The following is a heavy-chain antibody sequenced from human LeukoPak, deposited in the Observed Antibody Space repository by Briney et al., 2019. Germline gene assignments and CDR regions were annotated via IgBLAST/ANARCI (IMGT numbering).Heavy chain of an antibody. D-gene: IGHD5-18*01. V-gene: IGHV3-11*01. J-gene: IGHJ4*02. CDR3: AKNRAPGYSSADY. CDR2: ISSSGSTI. CDR1: GFTFSDYY. Sequence: GGSLRLSCAASGFTFSDYYMSWIRQAPGKGLEWVSYISSSGSTIYYADSVKGRFTISRDNAKNSLYLQMNSLRAEDTAVYYCAKNRAPGYSSADYWGQGTLVTVSS.